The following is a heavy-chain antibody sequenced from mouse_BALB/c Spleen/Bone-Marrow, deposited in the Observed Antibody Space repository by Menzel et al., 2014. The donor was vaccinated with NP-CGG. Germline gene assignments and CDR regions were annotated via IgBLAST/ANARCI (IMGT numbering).Heavy chain of an antibody. D-gene: IGHD3-2*02. J-gene: IGHJ3*01. CDR2: ISSGSSTI. CDR3: AIRAY. V-gene: IGHV5-17*02. CDR1: GFTFSSFG. Sequence: EVKVEESGGGLVLPGGSRKLSCAASGFTFSSFGMHWVRQAPEKGLEGVAYISSGSSTIYYADTVKGRFTIARDNPNNPLFLQMTSVRSEDTAKYYSAIRAYWGQGTLVTGYA.